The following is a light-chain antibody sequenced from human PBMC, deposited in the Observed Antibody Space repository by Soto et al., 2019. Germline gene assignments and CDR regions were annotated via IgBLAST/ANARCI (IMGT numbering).Light chain of an antibody. V-gene: IGKV3-20*01. J-gene: IGKJ1*01. CDR2: GAS. Sequence: EIVLTQSPGTLSLSPGERATLSCRASQSVSSSHLAWYQQTPGQAPRLLIYGASSRATGIPDRFSGSGSGTDFPLIISRLEPEDFAVYYCQQYDKSPRTFGQGTKVEIK. CDR3: QQYDKSPRT. CDR1: QSVSSSH.